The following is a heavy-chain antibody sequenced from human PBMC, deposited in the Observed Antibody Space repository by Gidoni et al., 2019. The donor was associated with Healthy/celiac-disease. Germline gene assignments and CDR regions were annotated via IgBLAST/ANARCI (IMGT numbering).Heavy chain of an antibody. CDR1: GGSISSGGYY. Sequence: QLQLQESGPGLVKPSQTLSLTCTVSGGSISSGGYYWSWIRQHPGKGLEWLGYIYYSGSTYYNPSLKSRVTISVDTSKNQFSLKLSSVTAADTAVYYCARDGRWFGEFCFDPWGQGTLVTVSS. CDR3: ARDGRWFGEFCFDP. CDR2: IYYSGST. J-gene: IGHJ5*02. D-gene: IGHD3-10*01. V-gene: IGHV4-31*03.